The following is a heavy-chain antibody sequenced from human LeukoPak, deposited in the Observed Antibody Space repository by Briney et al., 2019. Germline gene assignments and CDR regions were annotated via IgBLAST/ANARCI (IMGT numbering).Heavy chain of an antibody. CDR2: ISSDGSID. CDR3: ARDRVGDPLDY. J-gene: IGHJ4*02. V-gene: IGHV3-30*03. Sequence: GRSLRLSCAASGFSFSSYGMHWVRQAPGKGLEWVAVISSDGSIDYYADSVRGRFTVSRDNSKNTLYLQVNSLRVEDTAVYYCARDRVGDPLDYWGQGTLVTVSS. CDR1: GFSFSSYG.